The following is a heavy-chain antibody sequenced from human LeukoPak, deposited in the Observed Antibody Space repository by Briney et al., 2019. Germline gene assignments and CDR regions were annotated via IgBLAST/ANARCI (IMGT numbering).Heavy chain of an antibody. CDR2: LSHSGST. V-gene: IGHV4-59*08. J-gene: IGHJ4*02. CDR3: ARRFGWDSFDY. CDR1: GGSVSSYY. D-gene: IGHD1-26*01. Sequence: PSETLSLTCTVSGGSVSSYYWSWIRRPPGRGLEWIAYLSHSGSTNYNPSLKSRVTISVDTSKNQFYLRLNSVTAADTAVYYCARRFGWDSFDYWGQGTLVTVSS.